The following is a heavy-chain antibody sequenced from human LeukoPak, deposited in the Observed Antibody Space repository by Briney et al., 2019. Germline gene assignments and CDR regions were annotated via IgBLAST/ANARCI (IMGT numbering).Heavy chain of an antibody. D-gene: IGHD3-22*01. CDR1: GFTSSSYG. Sequence: GGSLRLSCAASGFTSSSYGMSWVRQAPGKGLEWVSAISGSGGTTYYADSVKGRFTISRDNSRNTLYLQMNSLKTEDTAVYYCTTDRHYYDSSGYYSTYSVFDYWGQGTLVTVSS. CDR3: TTDRHYYDSSGYYSTYSVFDY. J-gene: IGHJ4*02. CDR2: ISGSGGTT. V-gene: IGHV3-23*01.